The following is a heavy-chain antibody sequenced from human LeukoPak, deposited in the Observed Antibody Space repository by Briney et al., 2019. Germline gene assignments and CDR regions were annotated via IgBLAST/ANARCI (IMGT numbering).Heavy chain of an antibody. V-gene: IGHV3-23*01. CDR2: IAGSGGNT. Sequence: GASLRLSCAASGFTFSNYAMSWVRQAPGKGLEWVSAIAGSGGNTYYADSVKGRFTISRDNSKNTLYLQMSSPRDEDTAVYYCAKWGDFDVLTGYYVPDFWGQGTLVTVSS. CDR1: GFTFSNYA. J-gene: IGHJ4*02. D-gene: IGHD3-9*01. CDR3: AKWGDFDVLTGYYVPDF.